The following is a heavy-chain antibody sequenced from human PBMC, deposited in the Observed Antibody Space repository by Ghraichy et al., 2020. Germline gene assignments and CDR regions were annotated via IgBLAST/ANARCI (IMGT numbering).Heavy chain of an antibody. J-gene: IGHJ6*02. CDR3: ARGSKVVRFYYYDALDV. CDR1: GFTLSSYS. CDR2: ITSSSRTK. V-gene: IGHV3-48*02. Sequence: GGSLRLSCVASGFTLSSYSFNWVRQAPGKGLECVSYITSSSRTKSYADSVKGRFTISRDNAKNSLYLQMNSLRDEDTAVYYCARGSKVVRFYYYDALDVWGQGTTVTVSS. D-gene: IGHD4-23*01.